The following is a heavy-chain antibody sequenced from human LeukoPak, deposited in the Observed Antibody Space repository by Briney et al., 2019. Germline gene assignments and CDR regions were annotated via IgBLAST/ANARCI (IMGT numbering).Heavy chain of an antibody. CDR1: GFTFSDYY. J-gene: IGHJ4*02. CDR3: ASLYYDTYYFDY. D-gene: IGHD3-3*01. CDR2: IYSGGST. Sequence: GGSLRLSCAASGFTFSDYYMSWIRQAPGKGLEWVSVIYSGGSTYYADSVKGRFTISRDNSKNTLYLQMNSLRAEDTAVYYCASLYYDTYYFDYWGQGTLVTVSS. V-gene: IGHV3-66*01.